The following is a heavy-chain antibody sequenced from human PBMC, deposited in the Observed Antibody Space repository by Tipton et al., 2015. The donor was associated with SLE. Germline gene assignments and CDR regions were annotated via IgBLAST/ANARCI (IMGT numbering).Heavy chain of an antibody. CDR3: AKVGSGWYGVDY. Sequence: SLRLSCAASGFTFSRHWMHWVRQAPGKGLVWVSRMNTDGTITSYVDSVKGRFTISRDNAKNTLYLQMNNLRDEDTAAYHCAKVGSGWYGVDYWGQRIMVAVSS. CDR1: GFTFSRHW. CDR2: MNTDGTIT. D-gene: IGHD6-19*01. V-gene: IGHV3-74*01. J-gene: IGHJ4*02.